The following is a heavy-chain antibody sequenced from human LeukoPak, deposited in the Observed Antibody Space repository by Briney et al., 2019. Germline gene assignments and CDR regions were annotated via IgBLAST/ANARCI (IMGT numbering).Heavy chain of an antibody. J-gene: IGHJ3*01. Sequence: SETLSLTCTVSGGSISSYYWSWIRQPPGKGLEWIGYIHHSGSTNYKPSLKSRVTISVDTSKNQFSLKLTSVTAADTAVYYCARDAVSGTPGFHVWGQGTMVTVSS. CDR1: GGSISSYY. D-gene: IGHD1-14*01. CDR3: ARDAVSGTPGFHV. CDR2: IHHSGST. V-gene: IGHV4-59*01.